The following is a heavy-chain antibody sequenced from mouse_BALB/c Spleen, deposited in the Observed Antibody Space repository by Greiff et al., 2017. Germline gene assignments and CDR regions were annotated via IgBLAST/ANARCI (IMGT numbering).Heavy chain of an antibody. CDR1: GYTFTDYN. Sequence: VQLQQSGPELVKPGASVKISCKASGYTFTDYNMHWVKQSHGKSLEWIGYIYPYNGGTGYNQKFKSKATLTVDNSSSTAYMELRSLTSEDSAVYYCAREYDYDAWFAYWGQGTLVTVSA. V-gene: IGHV1S29*02. D-gene: IGHD2-4*01. CDR2: IYPYNGGT. CDR3: AREYDYDAWFAY. J-gene: IGHJ3*01.